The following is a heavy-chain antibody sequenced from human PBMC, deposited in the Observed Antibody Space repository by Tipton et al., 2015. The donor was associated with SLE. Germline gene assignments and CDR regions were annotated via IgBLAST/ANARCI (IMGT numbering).Heavy chain of an antibody. J-gene: IGHJ3*02. Sequence: TLSLTCTVSGGSISSADYYWSWIRQHPGKGLEWIGYIYYTMSAYYNPSLKSRVIISLDTSKNHFSLKLSSVTAADTAVYYCAKDRQPPGGLQLLPLDALDIWGPGSLVTVSS. CDR2: IYYTMSA. D-gene: IGHD2-15*01. V-gene: IGHV4-31*03. CDR3: AKDRQPPGGLQLLPLDALDI. CDR1: GGSISSADYY.